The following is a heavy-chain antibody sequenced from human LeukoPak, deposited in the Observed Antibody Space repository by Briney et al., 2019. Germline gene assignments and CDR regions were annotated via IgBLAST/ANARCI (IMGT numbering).Heavy chain of an antibody. J-gene: IGHJ4*02. D-gene: IGHD3-22*01. V-gene: IGHV4-61*01. CDR2: IYYSGST. Sequence: SETLSLTCTVSGYSISSSYYWSWIRQPPGKGLEWIGYIYYSGSTNYNPSLKSRVTISVDTSKNQFSLKLSSVTAADTAVYYCARTAYYYDSSGYDFDYWGQGTLVTVSS. CDR1: GYSISSSYY. CDR3: ARTAYYYDSSGYDFDY.